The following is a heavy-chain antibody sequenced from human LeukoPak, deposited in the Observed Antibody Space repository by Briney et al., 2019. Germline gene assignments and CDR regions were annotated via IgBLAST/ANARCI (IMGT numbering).Heavy chain of an antibody. CDR1: GCTFSSYA. CDR2: ISGSGGST. Sequence: ASVKVSCKASGCTFSSYAMSWVRQAPGRGLEWVSAISGSGGSTYYADSVKGRFTISRDNSKNTLYLQMNSLRAEDTAVYYCAKAHPGYYYYGMDVWGQGTTVTVSS. V-gene: IGHV3-23*01. CDR3: AKAHPGYYYYGMDV. J-gene: IGHJ6*02.